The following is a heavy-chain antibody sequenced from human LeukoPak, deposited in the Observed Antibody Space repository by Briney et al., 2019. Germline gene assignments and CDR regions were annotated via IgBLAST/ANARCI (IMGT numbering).Heavy chain of an antibody. CDR3: ARSPEMATIPGIHSQNWFDS. CDR2: INPVGGST. J-gene: IGHJ5*01. D-gene: IGHD5-24*01. V-gene: IGHV1-46*01. CDR1: GYTFTSYY. Sequence: GASVKVSCKASGYTFTSYYMHWVRQAPGQGLEWMGIINPVGGSTTYAQNFQGRVIMSRDTSTSTVYMELSSLRSEDTAVYYCARSPEMATIPGIHSQNWFDSWGQGTLVTVSS.